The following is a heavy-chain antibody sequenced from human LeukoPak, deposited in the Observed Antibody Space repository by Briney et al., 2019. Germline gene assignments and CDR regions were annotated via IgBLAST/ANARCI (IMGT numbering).Heavy chain of an antibody. CDR2: ISYDGSNR. J-gene: IGHJ3*02. CDR3: AKGAHGGYVHAFDI. CDR1: GFTFSGYG. V-gene: IGHV3-30*18. D-gene: IGHD4-23*01. Sequence: GSSLRLSCAASGFTFSGYGMHWVRKAPGKGLERVAVISYDGSNRYYADSVYGRLTISRDKSKDTLYLQMNSLRDEDTAVYYCAKGAHGGYVHAFDIWGQGTMVTVSS.